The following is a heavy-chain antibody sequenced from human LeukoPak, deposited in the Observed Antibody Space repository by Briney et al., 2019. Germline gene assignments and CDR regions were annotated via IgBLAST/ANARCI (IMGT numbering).Heavy chain of an antibody. J-gene: IGHJ4*02. CDR1: GGSISSGSW. V-gene: IGHV4-4*02. CDR2: IHHSGST. Sequence: PSGTLSLTCAVSGGSISSGSWWGWIRQPPGKGLEWIGEIHHSGSTNYNPSLKSRVTLSVDKSKNQLSLRLTSVTAADTAVYYCARGGHYRFDYWGQGTLVTVSS. D-gene: IGHD1-26*01. CDR3: ARGGHYRFDY.